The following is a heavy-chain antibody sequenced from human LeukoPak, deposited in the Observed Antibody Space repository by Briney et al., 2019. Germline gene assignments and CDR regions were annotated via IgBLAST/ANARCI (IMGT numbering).Heavy chain of an antibody. J-gene: IGHJ4*02. CDR3: ARVGVVGGWYSYYFDY. CDR2: IIPIFGTA. Sequence: SVKVPCKASGGTFSSYAISWVRQAPGQGLEWMGGIIPIFGTANYAQKFQGRVTITTDESTSTAYMELSSLRSEDTAVYYCARVGVVGGWYSYYFDYWGQGTLVTVSS. CDR1: GGTFSSYA. D-gene: IGHD6-19*01. V-gene: IGHV1-69*05.